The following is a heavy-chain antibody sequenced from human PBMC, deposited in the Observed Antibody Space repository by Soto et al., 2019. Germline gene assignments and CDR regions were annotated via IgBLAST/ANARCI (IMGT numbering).Heavy chain of an antibody. V-gene: IGHV4-30-2*01. D-gene: IGHD6-13*01. Sequence: QLQLQESGSGLVKPSQTLSLTCAVSGGSISSGGYSWSWIRQPPGKGLEWIGYIYHSGSTYYNPSLKSRGTISVDRSKHQFSLKLSSVTAAATAVYYCASSHAGAHITAAVHWGQGTLVTVSS. CDR2: IYHSGST. J-gene: IGHJ4*02. CDR3: ASSHAGAHITAAVH. CDR1: GGSISSGGYS.